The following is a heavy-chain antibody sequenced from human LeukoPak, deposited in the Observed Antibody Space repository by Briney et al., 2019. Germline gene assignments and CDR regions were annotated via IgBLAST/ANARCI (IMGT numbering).Heavy chain of an antibody. J-gene: IGHJ5*02. D-gene: IGHD6-13*01. CDR2: IYYSGYT. CDR1: GGSITSNY. Sequence: SETLSLTCTVSGGSITSNYWSWIRQPPGKGLEWIGYIYYSGYTQYNPSLKSRVTISVDTSKNQFSLKLSSVTAADTAVYYCARGFSSSYGFDPWGQGTLVTVSS. CDR3: ARGFSSSYGFDP. V-gene: IGHV4-59*12.